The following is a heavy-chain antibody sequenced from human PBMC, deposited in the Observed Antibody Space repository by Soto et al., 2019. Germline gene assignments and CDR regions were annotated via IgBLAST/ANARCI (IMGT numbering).Heavy chain of an antibody. J-gene: IGHJ4*02. CDR2: INKDGRQR. Sequence: HPGGTLRLSCAASGFTLSNYWMTWVRQAPGKGLEWVANINKDGRQRNYVDSVKGRFTIARDNGQNSLSLQMNSLRVEDPDVYFCVRRPGLAFWGQGALVTVFS. D-gene: IGHD6-19*01. V-gene: IGHV3-7*03. CDR3: VRRPGLAF. CDR1: GFTLSNYW.